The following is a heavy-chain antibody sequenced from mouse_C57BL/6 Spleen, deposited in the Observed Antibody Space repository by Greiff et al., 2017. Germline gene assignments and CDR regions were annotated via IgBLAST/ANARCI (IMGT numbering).Heavy chain of an antibody. CDR3: ARITTVVPYFDV. J-gene: IGHJ1*03. Sequence: QVQLQQSGPGLVQPSQSLSISCTVSGFSLTSYGVHWVRQSPGKGLEWLGVIWSGGSTDSNAAFISRLSIRKDNSKSQVFFKMNSLQADDTAIYYCARITTVVPYFDVWGTGTTVTVAS. CDR2: IWSGGST. V-gene: IGHV2-2*01. CDR1: GFSLTSYG. D-gene: IGHD1-1*01.